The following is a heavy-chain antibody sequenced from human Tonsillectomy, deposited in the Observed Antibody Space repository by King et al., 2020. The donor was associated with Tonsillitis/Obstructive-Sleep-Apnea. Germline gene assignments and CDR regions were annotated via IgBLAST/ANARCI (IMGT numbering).Heavy chain of an antibody. CDR2: ISASGGTT. J-gene: IGHJ3*01. Sequence: VQLVESGGGLVQPGGSLRLSCAASGFTFSNYAMSWVRQAPGKGLEWVSGISASGGTTYYADSVKGRFTISRDNSKNTLYLQMNSLRAENTAAYYCAKYGVITISGVAGYTFDFWGQGTMVTVSS. D-gene: IGHD3-3*01. CDR3: AKYGVITISGVAGYTFDF. CDR1: GFTFSNYA. V-gene: IGHV3-23*04.